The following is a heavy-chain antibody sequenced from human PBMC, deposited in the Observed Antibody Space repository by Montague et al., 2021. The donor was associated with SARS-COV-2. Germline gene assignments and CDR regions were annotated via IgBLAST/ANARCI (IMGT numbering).Heavy chain of an antibody. CDR2: SYYNESA. Sequence: SETLSLTCTVSGGSISSSYSCWIRKRQGTGLEWVGYSYYNESASSNHSLTSQVPISVDTSKNQFSLKLSSVTAADTAVYYCARAPVAHITILGVVNAFDYWGQGTLVTVSS. J-gene: IGHJ4*02. CDR1: GGSISSSY. V-gene: IGHV4-59*01. D-gene: IGHD3-3*01. CDR3: ARAPVAHITILGVVNAFDY.